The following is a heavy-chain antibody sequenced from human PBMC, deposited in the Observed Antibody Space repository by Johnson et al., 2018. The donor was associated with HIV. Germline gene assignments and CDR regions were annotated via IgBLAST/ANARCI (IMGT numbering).Heavy chain of an antibody. CDR3: AKGRAQHLDGGAFDI. CDR2: IFCGGSS. J-gene: IGHJ3*02. Sequence: VQLVESGGGLVQPGGSLRLSCAASGFPFSSYAMSWVRQAPGKGLEWVSVIFCGGSSSYADTVKGRFTISRDNSKNTLFLQMNSLGPEDTAVYYCAKGRAQHLDGGAFDIWGQGRMVTVSS. D-gene: IGHD6-13*01. CDR1: GFPFSSYA. V-gene: IGHV3-23*03.